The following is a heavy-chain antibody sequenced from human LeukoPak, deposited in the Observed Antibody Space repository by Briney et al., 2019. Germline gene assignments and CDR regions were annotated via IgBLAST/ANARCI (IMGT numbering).Heavy chain of an antibody. D-gene: IGHD3-16*01. CDR1: GFTFDDYG. CDR3: ARDPWGY. Sequence: GGSLRLSCAASGFTFDDYGMSWVRQAPGKGLEWVSLISGDGGSTYYADSVKGRFTISRDNAKNTLYLQMNSLRAGDTAVYYCARDPWGYWGQGTLVTVSS. CDR2: ISGDGGST. J-gene: IGHJ4*02. V-gene: IGHV3-20*04.